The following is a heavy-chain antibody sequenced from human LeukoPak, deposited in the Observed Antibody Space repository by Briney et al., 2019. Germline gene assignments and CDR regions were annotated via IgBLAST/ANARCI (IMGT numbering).Heavy chain of an antibody. V-gene: IGHV1-2*02. CDR3: ARDDRFSYGDNHYPDLGY. Sequence: ASVKVSCKASGYTFSDYYLFWVRQAPGQGLEWMGWINPNTGDTKYGQKFQGRVTLTRDTSIRTTYMELSSLRSDDTAVYYCARDDRFSYGDNHYPDLGYWGQGTLVTVSS. D-gene: IGHD4/OR15-4a*01. J-gene: IGHJ4*02. CDR2: INPNTGDT. CDR1: GYTFSDYY.